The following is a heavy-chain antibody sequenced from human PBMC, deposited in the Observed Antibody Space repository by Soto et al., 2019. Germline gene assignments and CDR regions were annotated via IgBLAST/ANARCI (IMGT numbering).Heavy chain of an antibody. D-gene: IGHD2-8*01. CDR2: ISPYNGNT. V-gene: IGHV1-18*01. CDR3: ARDRLGVSVTGGGFDS. Sequence: QVQLVQSGGEVKKPGASVKVSCKASGYTFSNFGLSWVRQAPGQGLELMRWISPYNGNTNYAQKLQGRLTMTTDTSTSTAYMELRSLRSDDTAVYYCARDRLGVSVTGGGFDSWGQGTLVTVSS. J-gene: IGHJ4*02. CDR1: GYTFSNFG.